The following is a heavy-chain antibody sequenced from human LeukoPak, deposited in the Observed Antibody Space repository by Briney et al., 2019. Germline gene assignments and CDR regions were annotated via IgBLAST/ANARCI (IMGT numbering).Heavy chain of an antibody. CDR1: GGSISSYY. CDR3: ARSITYGDYVEVDYYYYGMDV. D-gene: IGHD4-17*01. V-gene: IGHV4-59*01. CDR2: IYYSGST. J-gene: IGHJ6*04. Sequence: SETLSLTCTVSGGSISSYYWSWIRQPPGKGVEWIGYIYYSGSTNYNPSLKSRVTISVDTSKNQFSLKLSSVTAADTAVYYCARSITYGDYVEVDYYYYGMDVWGKGTTVTVSS.